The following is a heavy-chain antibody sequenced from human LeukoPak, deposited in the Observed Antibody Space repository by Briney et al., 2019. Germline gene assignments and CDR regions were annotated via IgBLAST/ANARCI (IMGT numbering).Heavy chain of an antibody. CDR3: ARDAAAGSFNWFDP. J-gene: IGHJ5*02. D-gene: IGHD6-13*01. CDR1: GYTFTSYG. V-gene: IGHV1-18*01. Sequence: GASVKVSYKASGYTFTSYGISWVRQAPGQGLEWMGWISAYNGNTNYAQKLQGRVTMTTDTSTSTAYMELRSLRSDDTAVYYCARDAAAGSFNWFDPWGQGTLVTVSS. CDR2: ISAYNGNT.